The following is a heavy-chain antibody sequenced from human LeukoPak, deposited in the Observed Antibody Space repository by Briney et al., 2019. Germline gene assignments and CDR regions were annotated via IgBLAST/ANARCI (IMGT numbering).Heavy chain of an antibody. CDR3: ARSSRYNSAWFLY. CDR2: ISLTGRT. Sequence: SETLSLTCGVSGGSITTTNYWSWVRPPPGGGLEWIGEISLTGRTHYNPSLKSRVHISIDESKNHLYLNLASVTAADTAVYYCARSSRYNSAWFLYWGRGTLVTVSS. D-gene: IGHD6-19*01. J-gene: IGHJ4*02. CDR1: GGSITTTNY. V-gene: IGHV4-4*02.